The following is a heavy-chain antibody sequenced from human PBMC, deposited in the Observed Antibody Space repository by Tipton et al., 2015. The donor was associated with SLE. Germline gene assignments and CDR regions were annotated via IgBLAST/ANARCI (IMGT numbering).Heavy chain of an antibody. Sequence: LRLSCTVSGGSISSSSYYWGWIRQPPGKGLEWIGSIYYSGSTYYNPSLKSRVTISVDTSKNRFSLKLSSVTAADTAVYYWARHDYGDYGYFDYWGQGTLVTVSS. CDR3: ARHDYGDYGYFDY. CDR2: IYYSGST. V-gene: IGHV4-39*01. D-gene: IGHD4-17*01. J-gene: IGHJ4*02. CDR1: GGSISSSSYY.